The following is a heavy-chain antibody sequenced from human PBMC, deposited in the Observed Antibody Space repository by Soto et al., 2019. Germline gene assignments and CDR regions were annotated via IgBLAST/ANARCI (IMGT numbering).Heavy chain of an antibody. CDR1: GGTFGSYA. CDR3: ARVPYSYSSSWYWFDP. D-gene: IGHD6-13*01. V-gene: IGHV1-69*01. Sequence: QVQLVQSGAEVKKPGSSVKVSCKASGGTFGSYAISWVRQAPGQGLEWMGGIIPIFGTANYAQKFQGRVTITADESTSTAYMELSSLRSEDTAVYYCARVPYSYSSSWYWFDPWGQGTLVTVSS. CDR2: IIPIFGTA. J-gene: IGHJ5*02.